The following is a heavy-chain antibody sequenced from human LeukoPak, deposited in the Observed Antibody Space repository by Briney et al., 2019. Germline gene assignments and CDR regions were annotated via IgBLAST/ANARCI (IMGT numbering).Heavy chain of an antibody. D-gene: IGHD3-22*01. V-gene: IGHV3-21*01. J-gene: IGHJ4*02. CDR3: ARARRYYDSSGYPQFYFDY. Sequence: PGGSLRLSCEASGFTFSNYYMNWVRQAPGKGLEWLSSISGSNTYISHADSVKGRFTIARDNVKNSLYLQMNSLRAEDTAMYYCARARRYYDSSGYPQFYFDYWGQGTLVTVSS. CDR1: GFTFSNYY. CDR2: ISGSNTYI.